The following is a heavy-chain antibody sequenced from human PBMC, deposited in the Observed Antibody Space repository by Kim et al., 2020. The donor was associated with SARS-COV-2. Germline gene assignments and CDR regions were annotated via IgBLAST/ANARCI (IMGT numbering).Heavy chain of an antibody. V-gene: IGHV1-8*01. J-gene: IGHJ4*02. Sequence: ASVKVSCKASGYTFTSYDINWVRQATGQGLEWMGWMNPNSGNTGYAQKFQGRVTMTRNTSISTAYMELSSLRSEDTAVYYCARLGKKRLDYGDYVFDYWGQGTLVTVSS. D-gene: IGHD4-17*01. CDR2: MNPNSGNT. CDR3: ARLGKKRLDYGDYVFDY. CDR1: GYTFTSYD.